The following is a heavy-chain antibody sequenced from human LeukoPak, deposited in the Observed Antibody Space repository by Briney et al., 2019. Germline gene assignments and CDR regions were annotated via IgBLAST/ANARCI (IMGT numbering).Heavy chain of an antibody. J-gene: IGHJ5*02. Sequence: PSETLSLTCTVSGGSISSSSYYWGWIRQPPGKGLEWIGSIYYSGSTYYNPSLKSRVTISVDTSKNQFSLKLSSVTAADTAVYYCVRESVTTSWFDPWGQGTLVTVSS. CDR3: VRESVTTSWFDP. CDR1: GGSISSSSYY. V-gene: IGHV4-39*07. CDR2: IYYSGST. D-gene: IGHD4-11*01.